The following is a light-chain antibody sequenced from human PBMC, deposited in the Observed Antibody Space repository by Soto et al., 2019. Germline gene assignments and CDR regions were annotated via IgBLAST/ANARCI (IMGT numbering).Light chain of an antibody. CDR3: QHSYRTLRS. CDR1: QSISNY. V-gene: IGKV1-39*01. CDR2: AAS. J-gene: IGKJ1*01. Sequence: DIQMTQSPSSLSASVGDSVTITCRASQSISNYLNWSQQQPGKAPNLLIYAASSLQSGVPSRFNGSGSGTDFTLTISSLQPEDFATYYCQHSYRTLRSFGPGTKVEIK.